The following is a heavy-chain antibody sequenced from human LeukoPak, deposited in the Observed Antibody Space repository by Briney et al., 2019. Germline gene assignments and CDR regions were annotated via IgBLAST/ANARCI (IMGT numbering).Heavy chain of an antibody. CDR2: IHYSGST. V-gene: IGHV4-39*01. CDR3: ARLPYSHYSDSSGYFDH. D-gene: IGHD3-22*01. J-gene: IGHJ4*02. CDR1: GGPISGSYC. Sequence: SETLSLTCTVSGGPISGSYCWGWIRQTPRKGLEWIGSIHYSGSTYYNPSLKSRVTISVDTSRNQFSLKLRSVTAADTAVYYCARLPYSHYSDSSGYFDHWGQGTLFTVSS.